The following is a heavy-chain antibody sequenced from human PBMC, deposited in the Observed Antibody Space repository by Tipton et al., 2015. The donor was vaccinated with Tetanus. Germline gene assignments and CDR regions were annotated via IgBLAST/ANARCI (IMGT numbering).Heavy chain of an antibody. J-gene: IGHJ4*02. CDR3: TTEGYDYVWGSNDY. D-gene: IGHD3-16*01. CDR1: GFTFSNAW. CDR2: IKSKTDGGTT. Sequence: SLRLSCAASGFTFSNAWMSWVRQAPGKGLEWVGRIKSKTDGGTTDYAAPVKGRFTISRDDSKNTLYLQMNSLKTEDTAVYYCTTEGYDYVWGSNDYWGQGTLVTVSS. V-gene: IGHV3-15*01.